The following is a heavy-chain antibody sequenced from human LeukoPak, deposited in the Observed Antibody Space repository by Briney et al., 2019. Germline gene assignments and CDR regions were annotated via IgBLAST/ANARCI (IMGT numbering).Heavy chain of an antibody. CDR3: AKRGIVVVPAAMALGY. D-gene: IGHD2-2*01. J-gene: IGHJ4*02. Sequence: GGSLRLSCATSGFTFSSYAMSWVRQAPGKGLEWVSAISGSGGSTYYADSVKGRFTISRDNSKNTLYLQMNSLRAEDTAVYYCAKRGIVVVPAAMALGYWGQGTLVTVSS. V-gene: IGHV3-23*01. CDR1: GFTFSSYA. CDR2: ISGSGGST.